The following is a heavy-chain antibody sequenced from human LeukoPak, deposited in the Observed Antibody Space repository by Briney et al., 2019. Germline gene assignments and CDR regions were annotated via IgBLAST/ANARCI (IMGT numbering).Heavy chain of an antibody. D-gene: IGHD2-2*02. CDR3: ARTDCSSTSCYTGDDY. CDR2: ISAYNGNT. J-gene: IGHJ4*02. CDR1: GYTFTSYG. V-gene: IGHV1-18*01. Sequence: GASVKVSCKASGYTFTSYGISWVRQAPGQGLEWMGWISAYNGNTNYAQKLQGRVTMTTDTSTSTAYMELRSLRSDDTAVYYCARTDCSSTSCYTGDDYWAREPWSPSPQ.